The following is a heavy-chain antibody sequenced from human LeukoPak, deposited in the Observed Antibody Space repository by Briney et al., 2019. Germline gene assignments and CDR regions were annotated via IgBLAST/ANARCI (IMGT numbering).Heavy chain of an antibody. J-gene: IGHJ5*02. V-gene: IGHV1-18*01. CDR2: ISTNKGNT. CDR3: VRDIQWRFDP. D-gene: IGHD2-8*01. Sequence: ASVRVSCKASGYIFTTYGISWVRQTPGQGLEWMGWISTNKGNTNYAQRLQGRVTMTADTSTSTAYMELRSLRSDDTAIYYCVRDIQWRFDPWGQGTLVTVSS. CDR1: GYIFTTYG.